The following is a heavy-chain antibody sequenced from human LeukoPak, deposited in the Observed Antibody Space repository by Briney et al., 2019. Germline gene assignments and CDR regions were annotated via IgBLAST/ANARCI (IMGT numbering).Heavy chain of an antibody. J-gene: IGHJ4*02. CDR1: GYTFTSYG. V-gene: IGHV1-18*01. CDR3: SRYGEYYDSNGYYDY. D-gene: IGHD3-22*01. CDR2: IRVYNGNT. Sequence: GASVKVSCKASGYTFTSYGISWVRQAPGQGLEWMGWIRVYNGNTNYDQKPQSDVTITTDTSTSTTYIGLSRLRSDDTAVYYCSRYGEYYDSNGYYDYWGQGTLVTVSS.